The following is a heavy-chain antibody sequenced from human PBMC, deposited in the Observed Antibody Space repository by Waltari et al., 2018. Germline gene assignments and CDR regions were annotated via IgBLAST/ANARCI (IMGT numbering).Heavy chain of an antibody. CDR3: ARDLPAADIDY. CDR1: GFPFLNYE. V-gene: IGHV3-48*03. J-gene: IGHJ4*02. CDR2: ISSSGGTM. Sequence: EVQLVESGGGLVQPGGSLRLSCAASGFPFLNYEMNWVRQAPGKGLEWVSYISSSGGTMFYAESVRGRFTISRDNAKNSLYLQMNTMRAEDTAVYYCARDLPAADIDYWGQGTLVTVSS. D-gene: IGHD2-2*01.